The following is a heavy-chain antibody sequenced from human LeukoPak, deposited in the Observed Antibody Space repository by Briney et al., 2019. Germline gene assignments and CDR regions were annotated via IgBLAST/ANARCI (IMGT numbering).Heavy chain of an antibody. J-gene: IGHJ5*02. CDR1: GYTFTSYD. V-gene: IGHV1-8*01. Sequence: ASVKVSCKASGYTFTSYDINWVRQATGQGLEWMGWMNPNSGNTGYAQKFQGRVTMTRNTSISTAYMELRSLRSDDTAVYYCARDYSGYDFGWFDPWGQGTLVTASS. CDR3: ARDYSGYDFGWFDP. CDR2: MNPNSGNT. D-gene: IGHD5-12*01.